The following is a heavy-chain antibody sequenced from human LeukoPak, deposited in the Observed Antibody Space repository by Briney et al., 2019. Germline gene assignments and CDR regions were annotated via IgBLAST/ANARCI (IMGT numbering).Heavy chain of an antibody. CDR3: AKVGRDSSGYLYYFDY. V-gene: IGHV3-23*01. D-gene: IGHD3-22*01. CDR2: ISGSGGST. CDR1: GFTFSSYG. Sequence: GGSLRLSCAASGFTFSSYGMHWVRQAPGKGLEWVSAISGSGGSTYYADSVKGRFTISRDNSKNTLYLQMNSLRAEDTAVYYCAKVGRDSSGYLYYFDYWGQGTLVTVSS. J-gene: IGHJ4*02.